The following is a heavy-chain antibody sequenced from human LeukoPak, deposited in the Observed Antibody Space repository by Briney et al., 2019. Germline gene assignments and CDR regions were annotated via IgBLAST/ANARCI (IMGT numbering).Heavy chain of an antibody. Sequence: GGSLRLSCAASGFTFSSYSMNWVRQAPGKGLEWVSYISSSSSTIYYADSVKGRFTISRDNAKNTLYLQMNSLRAEDTAVYYCAKDCYDSSGYYPSDYWGQGTLVTVSS. CDR1: GFTFSSYS. D-gene: IGHD3-22*01. CDR3: AKDCYDSSGYYPSDY. CDR2: ISSSSSTI. J-gene: IGHJ4*02. V-gene: IGHV3-48*01.